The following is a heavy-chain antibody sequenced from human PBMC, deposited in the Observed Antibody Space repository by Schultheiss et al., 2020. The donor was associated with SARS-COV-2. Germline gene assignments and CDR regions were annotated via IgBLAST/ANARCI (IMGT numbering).Heavy chain of an antibody. D-gene: IGHD3-10*01. CDR3: ARFPSLMVRGVSQGMDV. Sequence: GGSLRLSCAASGFTFSSYGMHWVRQAPGKGLEWVAVISYDGSNKYYADSVKGRFTISRDNAKNSLYLQMNSLRAEDTAVYYCARFPSLMVRGVSQGMDVWGQGTTVTVSS. CDR1: GFTFSSYG. J-gene: IGHJ6*02. CDR2: ISYDGSNK. V-gene: IGHV3-30*03.